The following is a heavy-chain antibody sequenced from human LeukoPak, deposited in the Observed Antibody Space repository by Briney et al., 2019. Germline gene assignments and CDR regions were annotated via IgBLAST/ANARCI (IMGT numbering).Heavy chain of an antibody. J-gene: IGHJ4*02. CDR3: ARAALCGSGCHYFFDY. CDR2: INLNSGGT. Sequence: ASVRLSCKASGYTFNAYYIHWVRQAPGQGLEWMGWINLNSGGTRYARNFQGRVTMTKDTSISTAYMELSGLRSDDTAVYHCARAALCGSGCHYFFDYWGQGTEVTVSS. V-gene: IGHV1-2*02. CDR1: GYTFNAYY. D-gene: IGHD2-15*01.